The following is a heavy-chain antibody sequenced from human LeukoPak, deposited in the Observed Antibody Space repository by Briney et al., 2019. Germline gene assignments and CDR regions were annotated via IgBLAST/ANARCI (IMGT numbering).Heavy chain of an antibody. CDR1: GFTFSSFA. V-gene: IGHV3-23*01. CDR2: ITGSHGRT. J-gene: IGHJ5*02. Sequence: GGSLRLSCEASGFTFSSFAMTWVRQAPGKGLEWVSSITGSHGRTYNTDSVKGRFTISRDNSQNTLYLQKNSLRAEDTAVYYCTKDPNGDYVGAFDPWGQGTLVTVSS. CDR3: TKDPNGDYVGAFDP. D-gene: IGHD4-17*01.